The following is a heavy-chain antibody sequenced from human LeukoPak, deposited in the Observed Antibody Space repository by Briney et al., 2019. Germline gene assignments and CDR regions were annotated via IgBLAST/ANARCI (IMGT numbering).Heavy chain of an antibody. Sequence: ASVKVSCKASGYTFTGYYMHWVRQAPGQGLEWLGWINPTGGGTNYAQKFQGWVTMTRDTSISTAYMELSRLRSDDTAVYYCARSGSYFEYLGPLDYWGPGTLVTVSS. CDR1: GYTFTGYY. CDR3: ARSGSYFEYLGPLDY. CDR2: INPTGGGT. J-gene: IGHJ4*02. V-gene: IGHV1-2*04. D-gene: IGHD1-26*01.